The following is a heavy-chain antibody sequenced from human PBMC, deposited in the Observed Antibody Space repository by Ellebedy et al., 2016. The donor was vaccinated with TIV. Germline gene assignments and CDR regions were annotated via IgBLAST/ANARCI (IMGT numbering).Heavy chain of an antibody. CDR2: IGGNGDT. D-gene: IGHD5-18*01. CDR1: GFTFSSYA. CDR3: VKDRGWLQTDDAFDI. J-gene: IGHJ3*02. Sequence: PGGSLRLSCSASGFTFSSYAMHWVRQAPGKGLEFVSAIGGNGDTYYADSVKGRFTISRDDSKNALYLQRSSLRSEDTAVYYCVKDRGWLQTDDAFDIWGQGTKVTVSS. V-gene: IGHV3-64D*09.